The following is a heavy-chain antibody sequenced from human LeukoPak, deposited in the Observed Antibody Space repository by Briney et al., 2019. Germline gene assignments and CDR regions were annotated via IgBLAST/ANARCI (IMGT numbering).Heavy chain of an antibody. D-gene: IGHD4-17*01. CDR2: MNPNRGNT. V-gene: IGHV1-8*01. J-gene: IGHJ4*02. Sequence: EASVKVSCKASGYTFTSYDINWVRQGPGQGLEWMGWMNPNRGNTDYAQKLQGRVTITRNTSISTAYMEMSSLRFEDTAVYYCARAGTVTTDYWGQGTLVTVSS. CDR3: ARAGTVTTDY. CDR1: GYTFTSYD.